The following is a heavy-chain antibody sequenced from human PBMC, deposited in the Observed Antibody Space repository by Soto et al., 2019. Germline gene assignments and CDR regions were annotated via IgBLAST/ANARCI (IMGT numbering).Heavy chain of an antibody. CDR1: GGSFIGYY. CDR2: IYYSGST. J-gene: IGHJ3*02. CDR3: ARPITGTTDAFDI. D-gene: IGHD1-7*01. Sequence: RSETLSHTCAVYGGSFIGYYWGWIRQPPGKGLEWIGSIYYSGSTYYNPSLKSRVTISVDTSKNQFSLKLSSVTAADTAVYYCARPITGTTDAFDIWGQGTMVTVSS. V-gene: IGHV4-39*01.